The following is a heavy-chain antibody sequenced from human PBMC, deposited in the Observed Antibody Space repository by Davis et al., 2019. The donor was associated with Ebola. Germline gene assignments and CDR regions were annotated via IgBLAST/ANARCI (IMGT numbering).Heavy chain of an antibody. J-gene: IGHJ4*02. CDR3: TRPGRRDSPGY. V-gene: IGHV3-48*02. D-gene: IGHD5-24*01. CDR2: IGSRGSPK. Sequence: PGGSLRLSCAASGFTVSSNYMSWVRQAPGKGLEWISDIGSRGSPKYYADSVRDRFTISRDNAQNSVYLQMNSLRDEDTAVYYCTRPGRRDSPGYWGQGTLVTVSS. CDR1: GFTVSSNY.